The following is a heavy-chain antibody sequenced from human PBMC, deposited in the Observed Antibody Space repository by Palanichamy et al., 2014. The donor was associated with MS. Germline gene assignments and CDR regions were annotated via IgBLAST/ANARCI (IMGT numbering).Heavy chain of an antibody. CDR3: ARGQTVTAHYFDP. D-gene: IGHD2-21*02. CDR1: GFTFSGYW. V-gene: IGHV3-74*01. CDR2: VNSDGSST. J-gene: IGHJ5*02. Sequence: EVQLEESGGGLVQPGGSLRLSCAAPGFTFSGYWMHWVRQAPGKGLVWVSRVNSDGSSTNYADSVKGRFTISRDNAKNTLYLQMNSLRAEDTAVYYCARGQTVTAHYFDPWGQGTLVTVSS.